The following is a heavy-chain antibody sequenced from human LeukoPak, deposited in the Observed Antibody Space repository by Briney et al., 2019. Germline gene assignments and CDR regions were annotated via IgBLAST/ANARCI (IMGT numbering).Heavy chain of an antibody. D-gene: IGHD5-18*01. CDR1: SDSISSYY. CDR2: IYFSGGT. CDR3: ARSGHSYGTYYFDY. J-gene: IGHJ4*02. V-gene: IGHV4-59*01. Sequence: SETLSLTCTVSSDSISSYYWSWLRQPPGEGLEWIGYIYFSGGTNYNPSLKSRVTISVDTSKNQFSLKLSSVTAADTAVYYCARSGHSYGTYYFDYWGQRSLVTVSS.